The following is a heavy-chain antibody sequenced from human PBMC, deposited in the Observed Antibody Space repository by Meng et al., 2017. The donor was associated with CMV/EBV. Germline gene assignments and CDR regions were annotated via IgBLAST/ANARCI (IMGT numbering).Heavy chain of an antibody. V-gene: IGHV4-59*01. CDR1: GGSISSYC. CDR2: IYYSGRT. Sequence: SETLSLTCTVSGGSISSYCWSWIRQPPGKGLEWIGYIYYSGRTNYNPSLKSRVTISVDTSKNQFSLKLSSVTAADTAVYYCARDGSSSGYWFDPWGQGTLVTVSS. J-gene: IGHJ5*02. CDR3: ARDGSSSGYWFDP. D-gene: IGHD3-22*01.